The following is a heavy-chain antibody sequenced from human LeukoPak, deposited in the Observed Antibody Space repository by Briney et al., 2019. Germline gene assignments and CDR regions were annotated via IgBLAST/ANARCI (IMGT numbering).Heavy chain of an antibody. Sequence: SETLSLTCTVSGFSISSGYYWGWIRQPPGKRLEWIGSISHSGSTYYNPSLKSRVTISLDTSKNQFSLRFISVTAADTAVYYCARGTGMITFGSSEFDYWGQGTLVTVSS. CDR2: ISHSGST. J-gene: IGHJ4*02. CDR1: GFSISSGYY. D-gene: IGHD3-16*01. CDR3: ARGTGMITFGSSEFDY. V-gene: IGHV4-38-2*02.